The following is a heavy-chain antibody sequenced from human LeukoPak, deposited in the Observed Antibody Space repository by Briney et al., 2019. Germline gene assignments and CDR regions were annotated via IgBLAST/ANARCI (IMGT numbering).Heavy chain of an antibody. CDR2: INWNGGST. CDR3: ARDSYSYGYDNWFDP. CDR1: GFTFDDYG. Sequence: GGSLRLSCAASGFTFDDYGMSWVRQAPGKGLEWVSGINWNGGSTGYADSVKGRFTISRDNAKNSLYPQMNSLRAEDTAVYYCARDSYSYGYDNWFDPWGQGTLVTVSS. V-gene: IGHV3-20*04. D-gene: IGHD5-18*01. J-gene: IGHJ5*02.